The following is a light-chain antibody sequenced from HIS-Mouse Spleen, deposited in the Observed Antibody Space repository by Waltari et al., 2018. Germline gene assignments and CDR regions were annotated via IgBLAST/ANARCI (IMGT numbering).Light chain of an antibody. J-gene: IGLJ3*02. CDR2: DVS. CDR1: SSDVGRYNY. Sequence: QSALTQPRSVSGSPGQSVTISCTGTSSDVGRYNYVSWYQQHPGKAPQLLIYDVSKRPSGVPDRFSGSKSGNTASLTISGLQAEDEADYYCCSYAGSYTWVFGGGTKLTVL. V-gene: IGLV2-11*01. CDR3: CSYAGSYTWV.